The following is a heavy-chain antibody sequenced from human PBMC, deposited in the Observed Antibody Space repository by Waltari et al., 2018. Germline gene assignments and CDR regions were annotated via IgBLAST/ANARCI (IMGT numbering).Heavy chain of an antibody. CDR2: INHAGNI. CDR3: ARISGLDYATPM. V-gene: IGHV4-34*01. Sequence: QVQLQQWGAGLLKPSEPLSLPCGVRGGSFSSYYWSWIRQSPGKGLEWIGEINHAGNIHYNPSFKSRVTMSIDTARNQFSLEVKSVIAADTAVYFCARISGLDYATPMWGLGTVVTVSS. J-gene: IGHJ3*01. D-gene: IGHD5-12*01. CDR1: GGSFSSYY.